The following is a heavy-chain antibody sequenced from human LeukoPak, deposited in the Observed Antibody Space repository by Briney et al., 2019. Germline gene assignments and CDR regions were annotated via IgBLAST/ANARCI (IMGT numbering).Heavy chain of an antibody. CDR3: AKDLLQPHPDYGDYLGFDY. CDR2: IWYDGSNK. Sequence: GGSLRLSCAASGFTFSSYGMHWVRQAPGKGLEWVAVIWYDGSNKYYADSAKGRFTISRDNSKNTLYLQMNSLRAEDTAVYYCAKDLLQPHPDYGDYLGFDYWGQGTLVTVSS. J-gene: IGHJ4*02. CDR1: GFTFSSYG. V-gene: IGHV3-33*06. D-gene: IGHD4-17*01.